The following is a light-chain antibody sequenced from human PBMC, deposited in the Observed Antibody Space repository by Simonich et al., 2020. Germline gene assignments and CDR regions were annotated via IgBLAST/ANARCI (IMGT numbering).Light chain of an antibody. Sequence: AIQMTQSPSSLSASVGDRVTIPCRASQGISSALAWDQQKPGKAPKLLIYDASSLESGVPSRFSGSGSGTDFTLTISSLQPEDFATYYCQQFNSYPFTFGPGTKVDIK. CDR2: DAS. J-gene: IGKJ3*01. CDR1: QGISSA. V-gene: IGKV1-13*02. CDR3: QQFNSYPFT.